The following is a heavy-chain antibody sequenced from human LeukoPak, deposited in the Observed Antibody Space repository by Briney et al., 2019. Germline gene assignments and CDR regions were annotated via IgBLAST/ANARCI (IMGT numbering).Heavy chain of an antibody. Sequence: SETLSLTCTVSGGSITSSSYYWGWIRHPPGKGLEWIGSIYYSGSTYYNPSLKSRVTISVDTSKNQFSLRLSSVTAADTAVYYCANSANYGDNSGYFDYWGQGTLVTVSS. CDR2: IYYSGST. CDR1: GGSITSSSYY. J-gene: IGHJ4*02. CDR3: ANSANYGDNSGYFDY. D-gene: IGHD4-23*01. V-gene: IGHV4-39*01.